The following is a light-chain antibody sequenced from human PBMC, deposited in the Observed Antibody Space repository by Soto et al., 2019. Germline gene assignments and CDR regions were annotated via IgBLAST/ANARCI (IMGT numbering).Light chain of an antibody. Sequence: EVVLAQSPGTLSLSPGDRATLSCRASQSVSSSYLAWYQQKPGQPPRLLIYGASSRATGIPDRFSGSGSGKDFTLTISRLEPEDFAVYYCQRYGTSTPLTFGGGTKVEIK. CDR3: QRYGTSTPLT. V-gene: IGKV3-20*01. J-gene: IGKJ4*01. CDR2: GAS. CDR1: QSVSSSY.